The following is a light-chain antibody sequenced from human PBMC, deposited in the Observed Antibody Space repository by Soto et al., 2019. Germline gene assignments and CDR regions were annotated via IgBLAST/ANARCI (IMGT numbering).Light chain of an antibody. Sequence: EIVMTQSPATLSVSPGERATLSCRASQSVSRNLAWYQQKPGQAPRLLIYGASTRATGIPARFSGSGSGTDFTLTISSLQSEDFAVYYCQHHDNWPREWTFGQGTKVDIK. CDR3: QHHDNWPREWT. J-gene: IGKJ1*01. CDR1: QSVSRN. CDR2: GAS. V-gene: IGKV3-15*01.